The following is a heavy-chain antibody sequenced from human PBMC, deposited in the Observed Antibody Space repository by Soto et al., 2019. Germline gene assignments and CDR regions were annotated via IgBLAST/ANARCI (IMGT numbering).Heavy chain of an antibody. J-gene: IGHJ4*02. CDR3: TTVIGIGYEYVWGSYRY. V-gene: IGHV3-15*07. Sequence: EVQLVESGGGLVKPGGSLRLSFAASGFTFSNAWMNWARQAPGKGLEWVGRIKSKTDGGTTDYAAPVKGRFTISRDDAKNTLYLQMNSLKAEDTGVYYCTTVIGIGYEYVWGSYRYWGQGTLVTVSS. CDR1: GFTFSNAW. CDR2: IKSKTDGGTT. D-gene: IGHD3-16*02.